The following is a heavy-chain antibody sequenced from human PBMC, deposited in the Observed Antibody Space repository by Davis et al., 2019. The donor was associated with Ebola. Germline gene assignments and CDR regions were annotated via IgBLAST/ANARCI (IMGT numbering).Heavy chain of an antibody. CDR2: INPSLGGT. CDR3: AREKWRVVTAIVEAFDI. Sequence: ASVKVSCKASGYTFTGYYMLWVRQAPGQGLEWMGWINPSLGGTKFARKFQGRVTMTRDTSSSTAYMELGRLRSDDTAVYYCAREKWRVVTAIVEAFDIWGQGTMVTVSS. D-gene: IGHD2-21*02. V-gene: IGHV1-2*02. CDR1: GYTFTGYY. J-gene: IGHJ3*02.